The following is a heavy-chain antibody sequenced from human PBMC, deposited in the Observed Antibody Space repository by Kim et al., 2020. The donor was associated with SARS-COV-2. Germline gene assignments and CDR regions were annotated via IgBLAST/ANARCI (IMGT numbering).Heavy chain of an antibody. J-gene: IGHJ4*02. CDR3: ARSEGRASWHQFDY. Sequence: SETLSLTCTVSSDSISAYYWSWIRQLPGKGLEWIGYIFYSGSTNYNPSLKSRVTISWDTSRNQFSLDLTSVTDADTAVYYCARSEGRASWHQFDYWGQGILVTLS. CDR2: IFYSGST. CDR1: SDSISAYY. V-gene: IGHV4-59*01.